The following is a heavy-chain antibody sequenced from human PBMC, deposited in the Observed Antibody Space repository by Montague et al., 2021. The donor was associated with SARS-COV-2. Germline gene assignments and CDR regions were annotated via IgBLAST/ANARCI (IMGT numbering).Heavy chain of an antibody. V-gene: IGHV2-70*01. CDR2: IDWDDDK. J-gene: IGHJ6*02. CDR1: GFSLSTSGMC. CDR3: ARTRYFGILYYYGMDV. Sequence: PALVIPTQTLTLTCTFSGFSLSTSGMCVSWIRQPPGKALEWLALIDWDDDKYYSTSLKTRLTISKDTSKNQVVLTMTNMDPVDTATYYCARTRYFGILYYYGMDVWAKGPRSPSP. D-gene: IGHD3-9*01.